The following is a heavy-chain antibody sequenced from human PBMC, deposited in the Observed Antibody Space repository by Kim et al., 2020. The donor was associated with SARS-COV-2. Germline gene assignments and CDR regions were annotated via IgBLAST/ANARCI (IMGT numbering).Heavy chain of an antibody. V-gene: IGHV3-23*01. Sequence: GGSLRLSCAASGFSFSTNAMGWVRQAPGRGLEWVSSISGNGESTFYADSVRGRFTISRDISKSTLYLQMNSLRAEDMALYYCAKAVWGYSGMDVWGQGTT. CDR3: AKAVWGYSGMDV. CDR1: GFSFSTNA. J-gene: IGHJ6*02. CDR2: ISGNGEST. D-gene: IGHD3-16*02.